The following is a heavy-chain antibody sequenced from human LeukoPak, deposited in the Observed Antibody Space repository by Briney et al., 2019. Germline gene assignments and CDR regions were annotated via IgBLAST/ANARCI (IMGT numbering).Heavy chain of an antibody. CDR1: GGSISSGGYS. V-gene: IGHV4-61*08. Sequence: PSETLSLTCAVSGGSISSGGYSWNWIRQPPGRGLEWIGYTYKSESTNYNPSLKSRVTISVDTSKNQFSLRLTSVTAADTAVYYCARHHSTTHPGRYCFDPWGQGTLVTVSS. D-gene: IGHD2/OR15-2a*01. J-gene: IGHJ5*02. CDR3: ARHHSTTHPGRYCFDP. CDR2: TYKSEST.